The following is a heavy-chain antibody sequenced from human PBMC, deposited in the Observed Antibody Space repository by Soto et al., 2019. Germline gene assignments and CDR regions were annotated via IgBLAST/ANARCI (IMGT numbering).Heavy chain of an antibody. CDR1: RFTFSSYG. CDR3: ARGKAYCGGDCFDAFDI. J-gene: IGHJ3*02. Sequence: QVQLVESGGGVVQPGRSLRLSCAASRFTFSSYGMHWVRQAPGKGLEWVAVIWYDGSNKYYADSVKGRFTISRDNSKNTLYLQMNSLRAEDTAVYYCARGKAYCGGDCFDAFDIWGQGIMVTVSS. CDR2: IWYDGSNK. V-gene: IGHV3-33*01. D-gene: IGHD2-21*02.